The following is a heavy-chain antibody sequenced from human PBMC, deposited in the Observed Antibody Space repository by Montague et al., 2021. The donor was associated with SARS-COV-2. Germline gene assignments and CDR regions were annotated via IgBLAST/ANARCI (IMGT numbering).Heavy chain of an antibody. D-gene: IGHD3-3*01. CDR1: GGSISGNSYY. CDR3: ARELEIHDFLSGYYIGD. Sequence: SETLSLTCTVSGGSISGNSYYWGWIRQPPGKGLEWIGYIYYSGSTSYNPSLKSRVTISLDTSKNQFSLNLTSVTAADTALYFCARELEIHDFLSGYYIGDWGQGTLDTVSS. V-gene: IGHV4-61*01. J-gene: IGHJ4*02. CDR2: IYYSGST.